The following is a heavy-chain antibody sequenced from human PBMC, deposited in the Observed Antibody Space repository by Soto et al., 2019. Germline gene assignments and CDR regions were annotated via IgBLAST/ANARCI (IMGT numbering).Heavy chain of an antibody. CDR2: IIPIFGTA. CDR1: GGTFSSYA. CDR3: ARQWYSGSYYFDY. J-gene: IGHJ4*02. V-gene: IGHV1-69*13. D-gene: IGHD1-26*01. Sequence: VASVKVSCKASGGTFSSYAISWVRQAPGQGLEWMGGIIPIFGTANYAQKFQGRVTITADESTSTAYMELSSLRSEDTAVYYCARQWYSGSYYFDYWGQGTLVTVSS.